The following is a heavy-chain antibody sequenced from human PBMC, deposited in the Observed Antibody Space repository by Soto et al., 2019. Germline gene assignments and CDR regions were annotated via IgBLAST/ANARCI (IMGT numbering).Heavy chain of an antibody. CDR3: ARSVRSGSFPYYYYAMDV. D-gene: IGHD3-10*01. CDR1: GFTSSNYW. Sequence: PGGSLRLSCVASGFTSSNYWMHWVRQAPGKGLVWVSRIKSDGSSTSYADSVKGRFTISRDNAKNTLDLQMHGLRAEDMAVYYCARSVRSGSFPYYYYAMDVWGQGTTVTVSS. CDR2: IKSDGSST. V-gene: IGHV3-74*01. J-gene: IGHJ6*02.